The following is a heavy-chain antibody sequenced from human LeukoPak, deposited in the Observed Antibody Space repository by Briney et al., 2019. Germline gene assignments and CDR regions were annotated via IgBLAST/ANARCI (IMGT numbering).Heavy chain of an antibody. CDR2: LYSAGST. CDR1: GFTVSSNY. J-gene: IGHJ4*02. CDR3: ASGGLGARKYYSDPFHY. V-gene: IGHV3-53*01. Sequence: GGSLRLSCAVSGFTVSSNYVSWVRQAPGKGLEWVSILYSAGSTYYADSVRGRFTISRDSSKNTVCLQMNSLRAEDTAIYYCASGGLGARKYYSDPFHYWGQRTLVTVSS. D-gene: IGHD3-10*01.